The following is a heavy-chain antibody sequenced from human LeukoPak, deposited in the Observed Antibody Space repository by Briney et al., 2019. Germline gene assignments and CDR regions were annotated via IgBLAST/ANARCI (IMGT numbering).Heavy chain of an antibody. CDR3: AKSLWSGHIYYFDY. V-gene: IGHV3-21*01. J-gene: IGHJ4*02. CDR2: ISSSSSYI. D-gene: IGHD3-3*01. CDR1: GFTFSSYS. Sequence: PGGSLRLSCAASGFTFSSYSMNWVRQAPGKGLEWVSSISSSSSYIYYADSVKGRFTISRDNAKNSLYLQMNSLRAEDTAVYYCAKSLWSGHIYYFDYWGQGTLVTVSP.